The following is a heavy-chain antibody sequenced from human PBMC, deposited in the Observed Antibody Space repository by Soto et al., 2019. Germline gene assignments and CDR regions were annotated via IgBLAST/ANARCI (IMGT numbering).Heavy chain of an antibody. D-gene: IGHD6-13*01. CDR2: IDPSDSYT. Sequence: PGESLKISCKGSGYTFTSNWISWVRQMPGKGLEWMGRIDPSDSYTNYSPSFQGHVTISADKSISTAYLQWSSLKASDTAMYYCARRTIDQDSRSWYSDYWGQGNLVTVSS. CDR1: GYTFTSNW. CDR3: ARRTIDQDSRSWYSDY. J-gene: IGHJ4*02. V-gene: IGHV5-10-1*01.